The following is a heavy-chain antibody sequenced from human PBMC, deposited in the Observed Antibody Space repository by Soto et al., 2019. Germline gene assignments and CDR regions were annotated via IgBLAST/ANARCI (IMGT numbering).Heavy chain of an antibody. V-gene: IGHV3-48*01. CDR1: GVPFSTYS. CDR3: ARDQSRYSGYPFDY. D-gene: IGHD6-25*01. Sequence: GGSLRLSCAASGVPFSTYSMNWVRQAPGKGLEWVSYISSTGSTTYYADSVKGRFTISRDNAKNSLYLQMSSLRAEDTAVYYCARDQSRYSGYPFDYWGQGKMVTVSS. CDR2: ISSTGSTT. J-gene: IGHJ4*02.